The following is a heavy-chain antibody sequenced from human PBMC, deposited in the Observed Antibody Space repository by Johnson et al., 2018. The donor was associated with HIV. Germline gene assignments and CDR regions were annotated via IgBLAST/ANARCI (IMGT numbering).Heavy chain of an antibody. Sequence: VQLVESGGGLVQPGGSLRLSCAASGFTFSSYAMHWVRQAPGKGLEWVAVISYDGSNKYYADSVKGRFTISRDNSKNTLYLQMNSLRAEDTAVYYCARGLVVPAWGQGTMVTVSS. CDR1: GFTFSSYA. J-gene: IGHJ3*01. V-gene: IGHV3-30-3*01. CDR3: ARGLVVPA. D-gene: IGHD2-2*01. CDR2: ISYDGSNK.